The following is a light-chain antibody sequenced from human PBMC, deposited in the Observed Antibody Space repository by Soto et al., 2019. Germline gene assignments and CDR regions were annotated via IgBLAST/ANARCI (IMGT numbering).Light chain of an antibody. CDR1: SSDVGGYNY. V-gene: IGLV2-14*01. CDR3: SSYTSSSTLEV. CDR2: DVS. J-gene: IGLJ1*01. Sequence: QSVLTPPASVSGSPGQSITISCTGTSSDVGGYNYVSWYQQHLGKAPKLMIYDVSNRPSGVSNRFSGSKSGNTASLTISGLQAEDEADYYCSSYTSSSTLEVFGTGTKVTVL.